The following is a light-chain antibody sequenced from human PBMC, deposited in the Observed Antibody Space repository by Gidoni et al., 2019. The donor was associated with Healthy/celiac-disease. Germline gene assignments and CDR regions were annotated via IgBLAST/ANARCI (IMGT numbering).Light chain of an antibody. J-gene: IGLJ2*01. CDR2: EGT. V-gene: IGLV2-23*01. CDR3: FSYASSSTSVL. Sequence: QSALTQPAPVSGSPGQSITIACTGTSSDVASYTFVSWYQQHPGKAPKLMIYEGTKRPSGVSNRFSGSKSGNTASLTVSGLQAEDEADYYCFSYASSSTSVLFGGGTKLTVL. CDR1: SSDVASYTF.